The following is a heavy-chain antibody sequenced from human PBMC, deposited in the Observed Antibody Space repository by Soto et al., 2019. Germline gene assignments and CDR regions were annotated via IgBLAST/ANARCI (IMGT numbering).Heavy chain of an antibody. CDR3: ARTTAVPNTLRSRYFFDY. V-gene: IGHV4-61*01. CDR1: GSSVSSNSYY. D-gene: IGHD4-17*01. J-gene: IGHJ4*02. Sequence: SSETLSLTCTVSGSSVSSNSYYWTWIRQPPGKGLGWIGYIDYSGSTNYNPSLKSRVTISVDLSKNRFSLRLSSVTTADTALYYCARTTAVPNTLRSRYFFDYWGQGTLVTVSS. CDR2: IDYSGST.